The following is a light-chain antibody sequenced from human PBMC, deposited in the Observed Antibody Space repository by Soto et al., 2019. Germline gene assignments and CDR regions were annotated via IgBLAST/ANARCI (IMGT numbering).Light chain of an antibody. CDR2: GAS. Sequence: ETVMTQSPATLSVSPGERVTLSCRASQSVSSNLAWYQQKSGQAPSLLIYGASTRATGIPARFSGSGSGTEFTLTISSLQSEDFGIYYCQQYNNWPPVTFGQGTLLEIK. CDR3: QQYNNWPPVT. J-gene: IGKJ5*01. V-gene: IGKV3-15*01. CDR1: QSVSSN.